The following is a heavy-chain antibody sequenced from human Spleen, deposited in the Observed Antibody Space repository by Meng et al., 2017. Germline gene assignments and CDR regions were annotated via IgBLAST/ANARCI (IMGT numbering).Heavy chain of an antibody. CDR3: ARGPTTMAHDFDY. CDR2: INHSGST. D-gene: IGHD4-11*01. V-gene: IGHV4-34*01. Sequence: QGQLHQVDAGLLKPSDTLSRTCGVSGESFSDYYWSGIRPPPGKELEWIGEINHSGSTNYNPSLESRATISVDTSQNNLSLKLSSVTAADSAVYYCARGPTTMAHDFDYWGQGTLVTVSS. J-gene: IGHJ4*02. CDR1: GESFSDYY.